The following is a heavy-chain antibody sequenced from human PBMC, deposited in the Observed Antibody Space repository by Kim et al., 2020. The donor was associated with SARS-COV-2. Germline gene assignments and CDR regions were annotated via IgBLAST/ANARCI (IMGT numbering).Heavy chain of an antibody. CDR2: ISGSGGST. Sequence: GGSLRLSCAASGFTFSSYAMSWVRQAPGKGLEWASAISGSGGSTYYADSVKGRFTISRDNSKNTLYLQMNSLRAEDTAVYYCAAPESMPRPPHYYYGMDVWGQGTTVTVSS. CDR3: AAPESMPRPPHYYYGMDV. D-gene: IGHD2-2*01. V-gene: IGHV3-23*01. CDR1: GFTFSSYA. J-gene: IGHJ6*02.